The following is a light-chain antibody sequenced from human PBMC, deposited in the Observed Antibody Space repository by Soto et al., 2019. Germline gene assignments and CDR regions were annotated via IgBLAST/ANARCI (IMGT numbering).Light chain of an antibody. Sequence: DIQMTQSPSTLSASVGDRVSITCRASQNIDKWLAWYQQKPQKAPKLLIFDASTLESGVPSRFSGSGSGTDFTLTISSLQPEDFATYYCQQLNSYPITFGQGTRLEIK. J-gene: IGKJ5*01. CDR3: QQLNSYPIT. CDR2: DAS. CDR1: QNIDKW. V-gene: IGKV1-5*01.